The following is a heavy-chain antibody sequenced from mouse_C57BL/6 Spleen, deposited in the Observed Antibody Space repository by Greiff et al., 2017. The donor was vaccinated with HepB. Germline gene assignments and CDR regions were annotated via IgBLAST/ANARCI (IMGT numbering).Heavy chain of an antibody. CDR3: ARWSPMVTTIYYYAMDY. CDR2: IYPGDGDT. V-gene: IGHV1-82*01. Sequence: QVQLKESGPELVKPGASVKISCKASGYAFSSSWMNWVKQRPGKGLEWIGRIYPGDGDTNYNGKFKGKATLTADKSSSTAYMQLSSLTSEDSAVYFCARWSPMVTTIYYYAMDYWGQGTSVTVSS. D-gene: IGHD2-2*01. CDR1: GYAFSSSW. J-gene: IGHJ4*01.